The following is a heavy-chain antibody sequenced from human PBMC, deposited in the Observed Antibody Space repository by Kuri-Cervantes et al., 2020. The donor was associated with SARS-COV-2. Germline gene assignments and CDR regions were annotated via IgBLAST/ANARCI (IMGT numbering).Heavy chain of an antibody. CDR3: ARVRLCFDY. D-gene: IGHD3-16*01. CDR1: GGSISSSSYY. CDR2: IYYSGST. J-gene: IGHJ4*02. Sequence: GSLRPSCTVSGGSISSSSYYWGWIRQPPGKGLEWIGSIYYSGSTYYNPSLKSRVTISVDTSKNQFSLKLSSVTAADTAVYYCARVRLCFDYWGQGTLVTVSS. V-gene: IGHV4-39*01.